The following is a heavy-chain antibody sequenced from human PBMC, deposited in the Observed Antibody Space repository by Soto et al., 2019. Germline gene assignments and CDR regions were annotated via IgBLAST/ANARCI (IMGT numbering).Heavy chain of an antibody. V-gene: IGHV3-30*04. Sequence: GGSLRLSCAASGFTFSSYAMHWVRQAPGKGLEWVAPISYHGSNEYYADSVKGRFTISRDNSKNTLYLQMNSLRADDTALYYCARAPAYGGDPFDVWGQGTMVTV. CDR1: GFTFSSYA. J-gene: IGHJ3*01. CDR2: ISYHGSNE. CDR3: ARAPAYGGDPFDV. D-gene: IGHD3-10*01.